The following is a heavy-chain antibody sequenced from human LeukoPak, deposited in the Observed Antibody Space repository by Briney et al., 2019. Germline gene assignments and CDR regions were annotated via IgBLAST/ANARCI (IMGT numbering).Heavy chain of an antibody. CDR3: ARKRVHVNWFDP. V-gene: IGHV4-34*01. D-gene: IGHD4/OR15-4a*01. Sequence: SETLSLTCAVYGGSFSGYYWTWIRQPPGKGLEWIGEINYSGSTNYNPSLKSRVTISVDTSKNQFSLKLSSVTAADTAVYYCARKRVHVNWFDPWGQGTLVTVSS. CDR2: INYSGST. J-gene: IGHJ5*02. CDR1: GGSFSGYY.